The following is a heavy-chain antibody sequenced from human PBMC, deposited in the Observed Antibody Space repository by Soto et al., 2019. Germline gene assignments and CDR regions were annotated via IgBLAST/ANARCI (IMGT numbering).Heavy chain of an antibody. V-gene: IGHV3-48*02. CDR3: ARGDYTGWDFEP. J-gene: IGHJ5*02. D-gene: IGHD3-9*01. CDR2: IGTGTNPYI. Sequence: EGQLVEYGGDLVQPGGSLRLSCTASGFAFRAYALNWVRQPPGRGLQWISYIGTGTNPYIYYADSVKGRFTISRDDAKNSLYLQMNSLRDEDTSVYYCARGDYTGWDFEPWGRGTLVTVSS. CDR1: GFAFRAYA.